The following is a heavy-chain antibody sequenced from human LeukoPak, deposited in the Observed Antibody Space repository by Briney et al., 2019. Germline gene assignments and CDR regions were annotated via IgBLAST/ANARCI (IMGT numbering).Heavy chain of an antibody. CDR3: AKIAPGGSYKGEFDC. J-gene: IGHJ4*02. V-gene: IGHV3-23*01. CDR1: GFTFSGSA. CDR2: ISAGGGST. Sequence: GGSLRLSCAASGFTFSGSAMHWVRQAPGKGLEWVSAISAGGGSTYYADSVKGRFTISRDNSKNTLYLQMNSLRAEDTAVYYCAKIAPGGSYKGEFDCWGQGTLVTVSS. D-gene: IGHD1-26*01.